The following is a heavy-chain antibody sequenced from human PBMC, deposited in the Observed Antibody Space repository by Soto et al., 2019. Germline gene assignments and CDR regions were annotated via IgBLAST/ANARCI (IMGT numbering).Heavy chain of an antibody. D-gene: IGHD3-22*01. V-gene: IGHV3-23*01. J-gene: IGHJ6*02. Sequence: LRLSCVASTFTSKIYARTWVRQARRLGLEWVSGMSGSGGSTYYTDSVKGRFTISRDNSKNPLYLQMNSLRVEDTAVYYCARGFAMILLVAGRGMDVWGQGTTVTVSS. CDR2: MSGSGGST. CDR3: ARGFAMILLVAGRGMDV. CDR1: TFTSKIYA.